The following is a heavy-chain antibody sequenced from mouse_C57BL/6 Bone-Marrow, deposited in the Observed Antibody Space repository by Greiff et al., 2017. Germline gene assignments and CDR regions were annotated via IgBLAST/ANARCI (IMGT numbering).Heavy chain of an antibody. Sequence: QVQLKESGAELVKPGTSVKLSCKASGYNFIEYTIHWVKQRSGQGLEWIGWFYPGSGNIQYNEKFKDKATLTADKSSSTVYMELSRLTSEDSAVYFDARHEEYSNYAMDYWGQGTSVTVAS. D-gene: IGHD2-5*01. CDR2: FYPGSGNI. CDR1: GYNFIEYT. J-gene: IGHJ4*01. V-gene: IGHV1-62-2*01. CDR3: ARHEEYSNYAMDY.